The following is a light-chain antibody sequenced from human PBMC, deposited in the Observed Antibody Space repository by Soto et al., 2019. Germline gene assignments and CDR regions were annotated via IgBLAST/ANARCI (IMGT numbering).Light chain of an antibody. Sequence: DIQMTQSPSSLSASVGDRVTITCRASQSISIYLNWYQQKPGKAPKLLIYDASNLETGVPSRFSGSGSGTDFTFTISSLQPEDVATYYCQQYDNLPPLTFGGGTKVDI. CDR2: DAS. CDR1: QSISIY. V-gene: IGKV1-33*01. CDR3: QQYDNLPPLT. J-gene: IGKJ4*01.